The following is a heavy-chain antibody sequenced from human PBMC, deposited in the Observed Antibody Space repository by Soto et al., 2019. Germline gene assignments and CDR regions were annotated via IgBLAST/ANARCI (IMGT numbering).Heavy chain of an antibody. J-gene: IGHJ4*02. CDR2: IYYSGST. CDR1: GGSISSSSYY. V-gene: IGHV4-39*01. Sequence: ETLSLTCTVSGGSISSSSYYWGWIRQPPGKGLEWIGSIYYSGSTYYNPSLKSRVTISVDTSKNQFSLKLSSVTATDTAVYYCARVRFLEWFYNYWGQGTLVTVSS. CDR3: ARVRFLEWFYNY. D-gene: IGHD3-3*01.